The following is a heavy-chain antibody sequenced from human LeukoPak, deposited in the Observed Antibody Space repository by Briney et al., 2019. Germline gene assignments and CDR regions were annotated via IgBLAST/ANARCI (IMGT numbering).Heavy chain of an antibody. D-gene: IGHD3-22*01. CDR2: ISTYNGST. CDR3: ARDLDYYDSSGSGWFDP. CDR1: GYFFSRYG. J-gene: IGHJ5*02. V-gene: IGHV1-18*01. Sequence: GASVKVSCKASGYFFSRYGISWVRQAPGQGLEWMGWISTYNGSTNYAQKFQGRVTMTTDTSTNTAYMELRSLRSDDTAVYYCARDLDYYDSSGSGWFDPWGQGTLVTVSS.